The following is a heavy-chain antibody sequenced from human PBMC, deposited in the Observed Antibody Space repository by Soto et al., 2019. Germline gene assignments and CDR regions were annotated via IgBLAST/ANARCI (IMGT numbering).Heavy chain of an antibody. D-gene: IGHD2-2*01. CDR3: ARVFGICSSTSCRQPPRPRYFDL. CDR2: INHSGST. J-gene: IGHJ2*01. Sequence: QVQLQQWGAGLLKPSETLSLTCAVYGGSFSGYYWSWIRQPPGKGLEWIGEINHSGSTNYNPALQSRVPISVDTSKHQFSLKLSSVTAADTAVYYCARVFGICSSTSCRQPPRPRYFDLWGRGTLVTVSS. CDR1: GGSFSGYY. V-gene: IGHV4-34*01.